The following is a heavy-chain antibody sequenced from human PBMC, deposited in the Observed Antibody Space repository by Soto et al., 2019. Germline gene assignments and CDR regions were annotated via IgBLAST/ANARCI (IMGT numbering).Heavy chain of an antibody. J-gene: IGHJ6*03. CDR3: AKMDEGDDCSGGSCYLVIYYYYMDV. D-gene: IGHD2-15*01. CDR2: ISGSGGST. V-gene: IGHV3-23*01. Sequence: EVQLLESGGGLVQPGGSLRLSCAASGFTFSSYAMSWVRQAPGKGLEWVSAISGSGGSTYYADSVKGRFTISRDNSKNTLYLQMNSLRAEDTAVYYCAKMDEGDDCSGGSCYLVIYYYYMDVWGKGTTVTVSS. CDR1: GFTFSSYA.